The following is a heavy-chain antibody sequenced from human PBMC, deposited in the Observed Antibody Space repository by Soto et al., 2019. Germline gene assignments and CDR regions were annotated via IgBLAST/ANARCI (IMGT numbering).Heavy chain of an antibody. J-gene: IGHJ4*02. V-gene: IGHV1-18*01. CDR3: ARGERYYYDSSGYFGFDY. CDR2: ISAYNGNT. Sequence: GGSVKVSCKTSGYTFTRYGISWLRVAPGHGLEWMGWISAYNGNTNYGQKFQGRVTMTTDTSSSTAYMELSSLRSEDTAVYYCARGERYYYDSSGYFGFDYWGQGTLVTVSS. D-gene: IGHD3-22*01. CDR1: GYTFTRYG.